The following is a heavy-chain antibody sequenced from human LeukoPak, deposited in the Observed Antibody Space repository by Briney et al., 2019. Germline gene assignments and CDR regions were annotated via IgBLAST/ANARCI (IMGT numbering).Heavy chain of an antibody. CDR2: ISYDGSNK. D-gene: IGHD5-24*01. J-gene: IGHJ4*02. Sequence: GRSLRLSCAASGFTFSSYAMHWVRQAPGKGLEWVAVISYDGSNKYYADSVKGRFTISRDNSKNTLYLQMNSLRAEDTAVYYCARDGEDGYNHWFVYWGQGTLVTVSS. CDR3: ARDGEDGYNHWFVY. CDR1: GFTFSSYA. V-gene: IGHV3-30-3*01.